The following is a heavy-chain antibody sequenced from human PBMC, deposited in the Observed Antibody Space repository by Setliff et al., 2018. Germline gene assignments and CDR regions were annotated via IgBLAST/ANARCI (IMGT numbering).Heavy chain of an antibody. V-gene: IGHV4-39*07. Sequence: PSETLSLTCTVSGGSISNSTFYWGWIRQPPGKGLEWIGSINYYGSIFDDGTTYSTYYNPSLKSRVTMSIDKPKNQFSLKLISVTAADTAVYYCAKGGGRYHSDSWGQGILVTVSS. J-gene: IGHJ4*02. CDR2: INYYGSIFDDGTTYST. CDR1: GGSISNSTFY. CDR3: AKGGGRYHSDS. D-gene: IGHD1-26*01.